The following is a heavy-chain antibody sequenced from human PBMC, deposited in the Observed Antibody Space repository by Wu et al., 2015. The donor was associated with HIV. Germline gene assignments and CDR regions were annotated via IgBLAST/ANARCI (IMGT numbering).Heavy chain of an antibody. Sequence: QVQVVQSGAEVKKPGASVNISCKASGYPFTSYYIHWVRQAPGQGLEWMGLINPGIGSTYYAEKFQGRVTMTRDTSTSTVNMHLGTLTSKDTAVYYCNRGMQRWVNDAFDIWGPRDNGHRLF. CDR1: GYPFTSYY. CDR3: NRGMQRWVNDAFDI. CDR2: INPGIGST. D-gene: IGHD6-25*01. V-gene: IGHV1-46*03. J-gene: IGHJ3*02.